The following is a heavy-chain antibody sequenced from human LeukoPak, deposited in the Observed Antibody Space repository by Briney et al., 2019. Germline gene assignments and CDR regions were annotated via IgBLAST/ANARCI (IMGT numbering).Heavy chain of an antibody. D-gene: IGHD6-19*01. Sequence: SQTLSLTCAISGDSVSSNSAAWNWIRQSPSRGLEWLGRTYYRSKWYNDYAVSVKSRITINPDTSKNQFSLQLNSVTPEDTAVYYCARAGLSSGYNYYYMDVWGKGTTVTVSS. J-gene: IGHJ6*03. CDR2: TYYRSKWYN. CDR3: ARAGLSSGYNYYYMDV. V-gene: IGHV6-1*01. CDR1: GDSVSSNSAA.